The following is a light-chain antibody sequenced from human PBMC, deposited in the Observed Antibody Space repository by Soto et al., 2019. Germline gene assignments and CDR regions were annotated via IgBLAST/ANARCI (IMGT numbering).Light chain of an antibody. Sequence: DIVMTQSPDSLDVSLGVRATTNCKSSQSALYSSSNRSSLAWYQQKPGQPPKLLIYWASTRESGVPDRFSGSGSGTDFTLTISSLEPEDFAVYYCQQRSNWPLTFGPGTKVDIK. CDR3: QQRSNWPLT. CDR1: QSALYSSSNRSS. CDR2: WAS. J-gene: IGKJ3*01. V-gene: IGKV4-1*01.